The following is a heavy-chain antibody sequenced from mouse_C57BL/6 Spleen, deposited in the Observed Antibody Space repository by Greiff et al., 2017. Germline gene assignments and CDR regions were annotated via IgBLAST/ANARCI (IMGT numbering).Heavy chain of an antibody. J-gene: IGHJ3*01. Sequence: QVQLQQPGTELVKPGASVKLSCKASGYTFTSYWMHWVKQRPGQGLEWIGNINPSNGGTNYNEKFKSKATLTVDKSSSTAYMQLSSLTPEDSAVYYCARGFYGSSHWFADWGQGTLVTVSA. D-gene: IGHD1-1*01. V-gene: IGHV1-53*01. CDR2: INPSNGGT. CDR1: GYTFTSYW. CDR3: ARGFYGSSHWFAD.